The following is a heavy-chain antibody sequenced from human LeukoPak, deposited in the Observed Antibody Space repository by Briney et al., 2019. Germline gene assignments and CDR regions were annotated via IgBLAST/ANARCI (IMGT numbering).Heavy chain of an antibody. CDR1: GGSFSGYY. D-gene: IGHD3-22*01. CDR3: ASFGDYYYDAVFRF. V-gene: IGHV4-34*01. J-gene: IGHJ4*02. CDR2: INHSGST. Sequence: SSETLSLTCAVYGGSFSGYYWSWIRQPPGKGLEWIGEINHSGSTNYNPSLKSRVTISVDTSKNQFSLKLSSVTAADTAVYYCASFGDYYYDAVFRFGGQGTLVTVSS.